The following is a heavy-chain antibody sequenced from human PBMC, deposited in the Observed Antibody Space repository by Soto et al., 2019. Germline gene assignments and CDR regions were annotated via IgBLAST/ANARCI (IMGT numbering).Heavy chain of an antibody. V-gene: IGHV3-21*01. CDR1: GFNFNSYT. J-gene: IGHJ6*02. CDR3: ARDCGGGSCYPGMDV. Sequence: EVQLVESGGGLVKPGGSLRLSCAASGFNFNSYTINWVRQAPGKRLEWLSSISSSGYIFSTDSVRGRFTISRDNAKNSVYLHINSLRAEDTAVYFCARDCGGGSCYPGMDVWGQGTTVTVSS. CDR2: ISSSGYI. D-gene: IGHD2-15*01.